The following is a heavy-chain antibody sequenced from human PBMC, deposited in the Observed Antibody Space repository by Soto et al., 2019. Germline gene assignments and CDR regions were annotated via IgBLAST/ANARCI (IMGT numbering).Heavy chain of an antibody. CDR1: GFTFSSYA. J-gene: IGHJ5*02. CDR2: ISYDGSNK. CDR3: ASPGGDYFLNWFDP. V-gene: IGHV3-30-3*01. D-gene: IGHD2-21*02. Sequence: QVQLVESGGGVVQPGRSLRLSCAASGFTFSSYAMHWVRQAPGKGLEWVAVISYDGSNKYYADSVKGRFTISRDNSKNTLYLQMNSLRAEDTAVYYCASPGGDYFLNWFDPWGQGNLVTVSS.